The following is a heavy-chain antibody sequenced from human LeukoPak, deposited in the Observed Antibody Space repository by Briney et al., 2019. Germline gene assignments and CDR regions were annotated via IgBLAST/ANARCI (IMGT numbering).Heavy chain of an antibody. CDR1: GFTFSSYA. CDR3: ARSDLTGRVLGLIDY. V-gene: IGHV3-30-3*01. CDR2: ISYDGSNK. D-gene: IGHD3-9*01. J-gene: IGHJ4*02. Sequence: GGSLRLSCAASGFTFSSYAMHWVRQAPGKGLEGVAVISYDGSNKYYADSVKGRFTISRDNSKNTLYLQMNSLRAEDTAVYYCARSDLTGRVLGLIDYWGQGTLVTVSS.